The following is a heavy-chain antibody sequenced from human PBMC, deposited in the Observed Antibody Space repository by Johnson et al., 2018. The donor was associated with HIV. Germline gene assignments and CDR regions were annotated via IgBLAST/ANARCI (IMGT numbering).Heavy chain of an antibody. CDR2: IKQDGSEK. V-gene: IGHV3-7*01. CDR1: GFTFSSYW. D-gene: IGHD3-22*01. Sequence: VQLVESGGGLVQPGGSLRLSCAASGFTFSSYWMSWVRQAPGKGLEWVANIKQDGSEKYYVDSVKGRFTISRDNAKNTLYLQMNSLRAEDTAVYYCAKDLYYYDSSGSVGAFDIWGQGTMVTVSS. J-gene: IGHJ3*02. CDR3: AKDLYYYDSSGSVGAFDI.